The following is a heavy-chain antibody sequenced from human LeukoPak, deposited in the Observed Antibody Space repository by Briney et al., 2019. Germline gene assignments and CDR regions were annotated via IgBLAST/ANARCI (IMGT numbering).Heavy chain of an antibody. CDR1: GFPISNYW. J-gene: IGHJ3*02. CDR3: ARLLGMVTTFDI. D-gene: IGHD5-24*01. Sequence: GGSLRLSCAASGFPISNYWMSWVRQAPGKGLEWVASTSPDGSVEHYVDSVKGRFTISGDNAKNSLSLQMNSPRAEDTAVYFCARLLGMVTTFDIWGQGTVVTVSS. V-gene: IGHV3-7*02. CDR2: TSPDGSVE.